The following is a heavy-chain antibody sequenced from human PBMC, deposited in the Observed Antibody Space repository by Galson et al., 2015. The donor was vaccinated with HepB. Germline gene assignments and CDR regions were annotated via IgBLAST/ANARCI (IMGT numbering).Heavy chain of an antibody. J-gene: IGHJ3*02. V-gene: IGHV3-23*01. CDR3: AKMPTPTVTVDAFDI. D-gene: IGHD4-17*01. Sequence: SLRLSCAAPGFTFSSYAMSWVRQAPGKGLEWVSAISGSGGSTYYADSVKGRFTISRDNSKNTLYLQMNSLRAEDTAVYYCAKMPTPTVTVDAFDIWGQGTMVTVSS. CDR1: GFTFSSYA. CDR2: ISGSGGST.